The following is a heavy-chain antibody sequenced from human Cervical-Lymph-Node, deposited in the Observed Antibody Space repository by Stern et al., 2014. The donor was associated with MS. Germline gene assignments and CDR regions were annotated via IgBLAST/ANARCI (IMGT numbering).Heavy chain of an antibody. Sequence: QVQLVQSGPGLLKPSGTLSLTCVVSGVSISSTNWWTWVRQTPGKGLEWIGEIYHGGSTNYNPSLESRVTISLDRSKNQFSLTVTSVTAADTAVYYCARDLRFANGMDVWGRGTTVIVSS. D-gene: IGHD3-3*01. CDR3: ARDLRFANGMDV. J-gene: IGHJ6*02. CDR2: IYHGGST. CDR1: GVSISSTNW. V-gene: IGHV4-4*02.